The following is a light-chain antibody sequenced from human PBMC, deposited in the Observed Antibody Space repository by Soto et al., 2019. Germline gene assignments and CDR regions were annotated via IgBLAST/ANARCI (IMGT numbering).Light chain of an antibody. CDR1: SSNIGADYD. CDR3: SSWARSLYV. V-gene: IGLV1-40*01. CDR2: GNV. J-gene: IGLJ1*01. Sequence: QSVLTQPPSVSGAPGQRITISCTGSSSNIGADYDVHWYQQFPGTAPKLLIDGNVDRPSGVPDRFSASKSGTSASLAITGLQAEDEADYYCSSWARSLYVFGSGTKVTVL.